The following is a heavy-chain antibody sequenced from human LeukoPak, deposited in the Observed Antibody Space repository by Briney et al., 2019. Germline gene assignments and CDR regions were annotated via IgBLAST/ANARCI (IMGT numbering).Heavy chain of an antibody. CDR3: ARGRRSMVFGRSRGWFDP. Sequence: SQTLSLTCAISGDSVASNSAAWNWIRQSPSRGLDWLGRTYYRSKWYNDYAVSVKSRITINPDTSKNQLSLQLNSVTPEDTAVYYCARGRRSMVFGRSRGWFDPWGQGTLVTVSS. CDR1: GDSVASNSAA. J-gene: IGHJ5*02. D-gene: IGHD3-10*01. CDR2: TYYRSKWYN. V-gene: IGHV6-1*01.